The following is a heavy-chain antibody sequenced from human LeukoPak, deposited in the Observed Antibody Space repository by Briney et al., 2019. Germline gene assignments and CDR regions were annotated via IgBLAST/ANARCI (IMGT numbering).Heavy chain of an antibody. CDR1: GGSISSCDYY. Sequence: SETLSLTCTVSGGSISSCDYYWSWIRQPPGKGLEWIGYIYYSGSTYYNPSLKSRVTISVDTSKNQFSLKLSSVTAADTAVYYCARVNFWSGYYDPSSDWFDPWGQGTLVTVSS. CDR3: ARVNFWSGYYDPSSDWFDP. J-gene: IGHJ5*02. CDR2: IYYSGST. V-gene: IGHV4-30-4*08. D-gene: IGHD3-3*01.